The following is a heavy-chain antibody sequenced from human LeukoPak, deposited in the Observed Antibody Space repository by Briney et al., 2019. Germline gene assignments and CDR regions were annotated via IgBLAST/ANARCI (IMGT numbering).Heavy chain of an antibody. CDR3: ARGWAGYDSDGEPSY. CDR2: INPSGGST. V-gene: IGHV1-46*01. D-gene: IGHD3/OR15-3a*01. Sequence: ASVKVSCKASGYTFTSYYMHWVRQAPGQGLEWMGIINPSGGSTSYAQEFQGRVTMTRDTSTSTVYMELSSLRSEDTAVYYCARGWAGYDSDGEPSYWGQGTLVTVSS. CDR1: GYTFTSYY. J-gene: IGHJ4*02.